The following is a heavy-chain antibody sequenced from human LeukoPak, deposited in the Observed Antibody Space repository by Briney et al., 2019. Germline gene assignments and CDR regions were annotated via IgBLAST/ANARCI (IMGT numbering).Heavy chain of an antibody. CDR3: ARGIVGATTIDY. D-gene: IGHD1-26*01. CDR1: GFTFSSYW. Sequence: GGSLRLSCAASGFTFSSYWMHWVRQAPGKGLVWVSRIKPDGSSTPYADSVKGRFTISRDNAKNTLYLQMNSLRAEDTAVYYCARGIVGATTIDYWGQGTLVTVSS. V-gene: IGHV3-74*01. CDR2: IKPDGSST. J-gene: IGHJ4*02.